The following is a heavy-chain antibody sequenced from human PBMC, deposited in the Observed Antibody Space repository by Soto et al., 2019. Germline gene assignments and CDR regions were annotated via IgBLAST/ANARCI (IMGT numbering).Heavy chain of an antibody. V-gene: IGHV4-31*03. D-gene: IGHD6-6*01. Sequence: ASETHSLTSTVSGGNIGSGGYYWSWIRQHPGKGLEWIGYIYYSGSTYYNPSLKSRVTISVDTSKNQFSLKLSSVTAADTAVYYCARAGSIAARLRVGIDYWGQGTLVTVSS. CDR3: ARAGSIAARLRVGIDY. J-gene: IGHJ4*02. CDR1: GGNIGSGGYY. CDR2: IYYSGST.